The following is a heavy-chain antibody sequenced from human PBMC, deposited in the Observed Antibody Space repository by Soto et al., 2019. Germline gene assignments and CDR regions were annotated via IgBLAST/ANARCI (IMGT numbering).Heavy chain of an antibody. CDR2: TNPNSGGT. Sequence: ASVKVSCKASGYTFTGYYMHWVRQAPGQGLEWMGWTNPNSGGTNYAQKFQGWVTMTRDTSISTAYMGLSRLRSDDTAVYYCARYGTGGCSGGSCYSSGYYYYGMDVWGQGTTVTSP. D-gene: IGHD2-15*01. CDR1: GYTFTGYY. CDR3: ARYGTGGCSGGSCYSSGYYYYGMDV. V-gene: IGHV1-2*04. J-gene: IGHJ6*02.